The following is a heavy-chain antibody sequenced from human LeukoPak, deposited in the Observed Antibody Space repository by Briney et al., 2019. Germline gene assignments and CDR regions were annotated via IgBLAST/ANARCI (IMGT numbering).Heavy chain of an antibody. Sequence: SQTLSLTCAVSGGSISSGGYSWSWIRQPPGKGLEWIGYIYHSGSTYYNPSLKSRVTISVDRSKNQFSLKLSSVTAADTAVYYCARGLNYAILPGYFTPRPVYYFDYWGQGTLVTVSS. J-gene: IGHJ4*02. V-gene: IGHV4-30-2*01. CDR2: IYHSGST. CDR1: GGSISSGGYS. D-gene: IGHD3-9*01. CDR3: ARGLNYAILPGYFTPRPVYYFDY.